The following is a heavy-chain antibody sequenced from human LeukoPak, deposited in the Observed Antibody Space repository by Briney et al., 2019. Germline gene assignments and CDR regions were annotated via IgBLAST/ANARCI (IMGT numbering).Heavy chain of an antibody. J-gene: IGHJ4*02. CDR2: ISYDGSNK. CDR1: GFTFSSYA. Sequence: GGSLRLSCAASGFTFSSYAMHWVRQAPGKGLEWVAAISYDGSNKYYADSVKGRFTISRDNSKNTLYLQMNSLRAEDTAVYYCARDRGTVALDYWGQGALVTVSS. V-gene: IGHV3-30-3*01. D-gene: IGHD4-23*01. CDR3: ARDRGTVALDY.